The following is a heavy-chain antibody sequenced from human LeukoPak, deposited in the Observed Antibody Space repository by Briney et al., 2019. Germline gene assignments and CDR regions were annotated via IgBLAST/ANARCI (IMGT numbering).Heavy chain of an antibody. J-gene: IGHJ4*02. V-gene: IGHV3-73*01. Sequence: GGSLKLSCAASGFTFSGSAMHWVRQASGRGLEWLGRIRSKADSYTTAYAASVKGRFIVSRDDSKNTAYLQMNSLKTEDTAVYYCRAAADLNDYWGQGTLVTVSS. CDR3: RAAADLNDY. CDR2: IRSKADSYTT. D-gene: IGHD6-13*01. CDR1: GFTFSGSA.